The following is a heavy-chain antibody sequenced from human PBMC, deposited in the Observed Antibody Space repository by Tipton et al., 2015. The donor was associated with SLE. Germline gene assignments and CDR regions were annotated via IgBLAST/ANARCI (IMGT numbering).Heavy chain of an antibody. D-gene: IGHD4/OR15-4a*01. V-gene: IGHV5-51*01. CDR3: ARHRAKYDY. Sequence: QSGPEVKKPGESLKISCKGSGYSFTNYWIAWVRQMPGKGLEWMGIIYPVDSDTRYSPSFQGQVTISADMSLSTAYLQWSSLKASDTAMYYCARHRAKYDYWGQGTLVTVSS. CDR2: IYPVDSDT. CDR1: GYSFTNYW. J-gene: IGHJ4*02.